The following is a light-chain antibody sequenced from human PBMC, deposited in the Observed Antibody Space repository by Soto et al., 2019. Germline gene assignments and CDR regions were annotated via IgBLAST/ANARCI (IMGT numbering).Light chain of an antibody. CDR2: GAS. CDR1: QSVSSH. V-gene: IGKV3-20*01. J-gene: IGKJ4*01. CDR3: QQYGNSPPLT. Sequence: EIVLTQSPGTLSLSPGERATLSCRASQSVSSHLAWYQQRPGKAPRLLIYGASSRATGIPDRFSGSGSGTDFTLTISRLEPEDFALYYCQQYGNSPPLTFGGGTKVDIK.